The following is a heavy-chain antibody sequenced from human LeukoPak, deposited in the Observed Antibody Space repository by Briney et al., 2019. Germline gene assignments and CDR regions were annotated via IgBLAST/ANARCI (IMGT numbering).Heavy chain of an antibody. CDR1: GYTFTSYD. V-gene: IGHV1-8*01. CDR3: ARVRQLERRYYYYYGMDV. D-gene: IGHD1-1*01. J-gene: IGHJ6*02. CDR2: MNPNSGNT. Sequence: ASVKVSCKASGYTFTSYDINWVRQATGQGLEWMGWMNPNSGNTGYAQKFQGRVTMTRNTSISTAYMELSSLRSEDTAVYYCARVRQLERRYYYYYGMDVWGQGTTVTVSS.